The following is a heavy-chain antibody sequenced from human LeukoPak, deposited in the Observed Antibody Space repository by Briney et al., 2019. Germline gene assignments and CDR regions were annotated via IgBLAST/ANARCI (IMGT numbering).Heavy chain of an antibody. D-gene: IGHD6-19*01. V-gene: IGHV3-23*01. CDR1: GFTFSSYA. J-gene: IGHJ4*02. CDR3: AKDKRQWLDSIYYFDY. CDR2: ISGSGGST. Sequence: GGSLRLSCAASGFTFSSYAMSWVRQAPGKGLEWVSAISGSGGSTYYADSVKGRFTISRDNSKNTLHLQMNSLRAEDTAVYYCAKDKRQWLDSIYYFDYWGQGTLVTVSS.